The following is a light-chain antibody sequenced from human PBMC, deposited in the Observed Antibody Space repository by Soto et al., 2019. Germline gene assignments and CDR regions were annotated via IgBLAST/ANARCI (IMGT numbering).Light chain of an antibody. V-gene: IGKV3-20*01. J-gene: IGKJ1*01. CDR3: QQYGGSRT. Sequence: ETVLTQSPGTLSLSPGDRATLSCRASQSVRTNYLAWLQQKPGQAPSLLISGASTRATGVPDRFSGSGSGTDFTLTSSRLEPEDFAVYYCQQYGGSRTFGQGTKVEMK. CDR1: QSVRTNY. CDR2: GAS.